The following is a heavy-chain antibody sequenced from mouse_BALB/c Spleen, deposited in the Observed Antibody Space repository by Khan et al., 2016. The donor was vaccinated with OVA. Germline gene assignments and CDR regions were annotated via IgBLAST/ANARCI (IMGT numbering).Heavy chain of an antibody. D-gene: IGHD2-3*01. J-gene: IGHJ4*01. V-gene: IGHV3-2*02. CDR1: GYSITSDYA. CDR2: INYSGST. Sequence: VQLKESGPGLVNPSQSLSLTCTVTGYSITSDYAWNWIRQFPGNKLEWMGYINYSGSTNYTPALKSRISITRDTSKNQFFLQLNSVTTEDTATYYCARDGSRYNYAMDYWGQGTSVTVSS. CDR3: ARDGSRYNYAMDY.